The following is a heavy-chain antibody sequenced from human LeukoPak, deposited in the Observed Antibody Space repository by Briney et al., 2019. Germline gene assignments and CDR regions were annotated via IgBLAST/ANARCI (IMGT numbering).Heavy chain of an antibody. J-gene: IGHJ6*03. CDR2: IYYSGST. CDR1: GGSISSYY. V-gene: IGHV4-59*01. CDR3: ARTTSGDFWSGYYTLPYYYMDV. Sequence: SETLSLTCTVSGGSISSYYWSWIRQPPGKGLEWIGYIYYSGSTNYNPSLKSRVTISVDTSKNQFSLKLSSVTAADTAVYYCARTTSGDFWSGYYTLPYYYMDVWGKGTTVTVSS. D-gene: IGHD3-3*01.